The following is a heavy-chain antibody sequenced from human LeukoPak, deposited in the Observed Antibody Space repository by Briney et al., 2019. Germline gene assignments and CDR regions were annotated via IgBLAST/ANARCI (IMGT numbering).Heavy chain of an antibody. CDR3: AREGGLQLWGFGY. V-gene: IGHV3-21*01. Sequence: GGSLRLSCAASGFTFSSYSMNWVRQAPGKGLEWVSSISSSSSYIYYADSVKGRFTISRDNAKNSLYLQMNSLRAEDTAVYYCAREGGLQLWGFGYWGQGTLVTVSS. D-gene: IGHD5-18*01. J-gene: IGHJ4*02. CDR2: ISSSSSYI. CDR1: GFTFSSYS.